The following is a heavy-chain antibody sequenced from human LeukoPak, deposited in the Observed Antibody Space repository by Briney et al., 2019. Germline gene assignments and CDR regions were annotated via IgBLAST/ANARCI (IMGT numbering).Heavy chain of an antibody. V-gene: IGHV4-30-2*01. CDR2: IYHSGST. D-gene: IGHD2-15*01. CDR3: ARGVLGYCSGGSCYYFDY. Sequence: SETLSLTCAVSGGSISSGGYSWSWIRQPPGKGLEWIGYIYHSGSTYYNPSLKSRVTISVDRSKNQFSLKLSSVTAADTAVYYCARGVLGYCSGGSCYYFDYWGQGTLVTVSS. CDR1: GGSISSGGYS. J-gene: IGHJ4*02.